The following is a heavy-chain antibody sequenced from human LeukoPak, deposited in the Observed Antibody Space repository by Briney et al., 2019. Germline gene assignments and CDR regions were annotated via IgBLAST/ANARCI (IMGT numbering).Heavy chain of an antibody. V-gene: IGHV3-23*01. CDR1: GFSFSSYA. CDR2: ISGSGGST. CDR3: AKVVPIDYYDSSGYYYVPSPYFDY. J-gene: IGHJ4*02. D-gene: IGHD3-22*01. Sequence: GGSLRLSCAASGFSFSSYAMSWVCQAPGTGLEWVSAISGSGGSTYYANSVKGRFTTSRDNSKNTLYLQMNSLRAEDTAVYYCAKVVPIDYYDSSGYYYVPSPYFDYWGQGTLSPSPQ.